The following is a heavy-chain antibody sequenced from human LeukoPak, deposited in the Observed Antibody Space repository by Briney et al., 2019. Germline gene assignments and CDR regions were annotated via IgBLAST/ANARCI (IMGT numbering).Heavy chain of an antibody. J-gene: IGHJ4*02. D-gene: IGHD3-22*01. Sequence: GGSLRLSCAASGFTVSNNYMTWVRQAPGKGLEWVSVIYSGGSTYYADSVEGRFTISRDNSKNTLYLQMNSLRAEDTAMYYCAKVGGISSGYPFDYWGQGTLVTVSS. CDR1: GFTVSNNY. CDR2: IYSGGST. V-gene: IGHV3-53*01. CDR3: AKVGGISSGYPFDY.